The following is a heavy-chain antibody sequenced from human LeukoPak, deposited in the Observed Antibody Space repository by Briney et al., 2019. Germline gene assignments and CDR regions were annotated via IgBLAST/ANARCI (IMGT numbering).Heavy chain of an antibody. D-gene: IGHD3-10*01. CDR1: GGSFSGYY. Sequence: SETLSLTCAVYGGSFSGYYWSWIRQPPGKGLEWIGEINHSGSTNYNPSLKSRVTISVDTSKNQFSLKLSSVTAADTAVYYCARGTPEVRGVISHYYYMDVWGKGTTVTVSS. V-gene: IGHV4-34*01. CDR2: INHSGST. CDR3: ARGTPEVRGVISHYYYMDV. J-gene: IGHJ6*03.